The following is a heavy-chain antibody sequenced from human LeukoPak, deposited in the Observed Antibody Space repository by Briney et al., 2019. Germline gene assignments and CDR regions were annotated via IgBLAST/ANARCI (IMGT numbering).Heavy chain of an antibody. CDR2: ISGSDGRT. V-gene: IGHV3-23*01. J-gene: IGHJ4*02. CDR3: AKGRGSLDY. CDR1: GFTFSGFA. D-gene: IGHD1-26*01. Sequence: GGSLRLSCAASGFTFSGFAMTWVRQAPGKGLEWVSAISGSDGRTYYADSVKGRFIISRDNSKDTASLQMNSLRAEDTAIYYCAKGRGSLDYWGQGTLVTVSS.